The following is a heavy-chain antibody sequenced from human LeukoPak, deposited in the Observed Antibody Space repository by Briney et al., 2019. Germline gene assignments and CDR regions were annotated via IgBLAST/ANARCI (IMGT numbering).Heavy chain of an antibody. V-gene: IGHV1-69*04. J-gene: IGHJ4*02. CDR2: IIPILGIA. Sequence: ASVKVSCKSSGYTFNTYGITWVRQAPGQGLEWMGRIIPILGIANYAQKFQGRVTITADKSTSTAYMELSSLRSEDTAVYYCAPHSSGQNWGQGTLVTVSS. CDR1: GYTFNTYG. D-gene: IGHD3-22*01. CDR3: APHSSGQN.